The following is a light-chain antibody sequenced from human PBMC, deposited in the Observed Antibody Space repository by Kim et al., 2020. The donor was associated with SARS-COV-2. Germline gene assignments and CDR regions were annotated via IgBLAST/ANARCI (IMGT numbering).Light chain of an antibody. J-gene: IGLJ3*02. CDR1: RGSLASNY. V-gene: IGLV6-57*03. Sequence: KAVTIACTRSRGSLASNYVQWYQQRPGSAPTTVIYEDNQCPTGVPDRFSGSIDSSSNAASLTNSGLKTEDEADYYCQSYDSSNQKVFGGGTQLTVL. CDR2: EDN. CDR3: QSYDSSNQKV.